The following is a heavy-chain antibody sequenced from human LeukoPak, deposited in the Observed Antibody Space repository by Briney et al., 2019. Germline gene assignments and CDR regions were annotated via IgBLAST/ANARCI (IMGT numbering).Heavy chain of an antibody. D-gene: IGHD3-22*01. CDR3: AADPLVVVRDDAFDI. V-gene: IGHV1-24*01. Sequence: ASVKVSCKVSGYTLTELSMHWVRQAPGKGLEWMGGFDPEDGETIYAQKFQGRVTMTEDTSTDTAYMELSSLRSEDTAVYYCAADPLVVVRDDAFDIWGQGTVVTVSS. J-gene: IGHJ3*02. CDR2: FDPEDGET. CDR1: GYTLTELS.